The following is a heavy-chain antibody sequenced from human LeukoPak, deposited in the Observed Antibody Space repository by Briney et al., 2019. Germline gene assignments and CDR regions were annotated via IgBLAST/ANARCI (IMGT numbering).Heavy chain of an antibody. J-gene: IGHJ6*02. Sequence: SETLFLTCTVSDGSISSSSYYWGWIRQPPGKGLEWIGSIYYSGSTYYNPSLKSRVTISVDTSKNQFSLKLSSVTAADTAVYYCESTVTKAPYYYYGMDVWGQGTTVTVSS. CDR3: ESTVTKAPYYYYGMDV. D-gene: IGHD4-17*01. V-gene: IGHV4-39*01. CDR1: DGSISSSSYY. CDR2: IYYSGST.